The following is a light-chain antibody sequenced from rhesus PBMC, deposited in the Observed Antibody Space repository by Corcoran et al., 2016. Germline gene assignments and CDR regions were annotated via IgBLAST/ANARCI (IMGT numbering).Light chain of an antibody. CDR3: QQYSSRPDT. J-gene: IGKJ2*01. CDR1: QGISRW. CDR2: RAS. Sequence: DIQMTQSPSSLSASVGDTVTITCRASQGISRWLAWCQQKPGTAPKLLIYRASSFQSGVPSRFSGSGSGTELTLTISSLQSEDFATYDCQQYSSRPDTFGQGTKVEIK. V-gene: IGKV1-22*01.